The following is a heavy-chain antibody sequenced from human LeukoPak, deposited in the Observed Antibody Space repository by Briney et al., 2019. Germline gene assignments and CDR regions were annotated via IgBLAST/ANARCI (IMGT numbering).Heavy chain of an antibody. J-gene: IGHJ5*02. D-gene: IGHD3-22*01. CDR2: MNPNSGNT. CDR3: ARGGYHDSSGYYRNWFDP. Sequence: ASVKVSCKASGYTFTSYDINWVRQATGQGLEWMGWMNPNSGNTGYAQKFQGRVTMTRNTSISTAYMELSSLRSEDTAVYYCARGGYHDSSGYYRNWFDPWGQGTLVTVSS. CDR1: GYTFTSYD. V-gene: IGHV1-8*01.